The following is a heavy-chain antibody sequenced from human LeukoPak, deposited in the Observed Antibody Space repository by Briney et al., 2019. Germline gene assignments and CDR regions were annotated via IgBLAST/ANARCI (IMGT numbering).Heavy chain of an antibody. J-gene: IGHJ4*02. CDR1: GGSISSYY. V-gene: IGHV4-59*01. D-gene: IGHD2-15*01. CDR2: IYSSVAT. CDR3: ARGGCSGGSCHLGYFDH. Sequence: SETLSLTCTVSGGSISSYYWSWIRQPPGKGLEWIGFIYSSVATNYNPSLKSRVTISVDTSKNQFSLKLSSVTAADTAVYYCARGGCSGGSCHLGYFDHWGQGTLVSVSS.